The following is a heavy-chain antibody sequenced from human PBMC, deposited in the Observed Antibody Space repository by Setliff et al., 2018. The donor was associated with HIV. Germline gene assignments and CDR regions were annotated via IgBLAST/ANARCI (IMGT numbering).Heavy chain of an antibody. CDR3: ASLDGSESPYIYYYYMDV. Sequence: SETLSLTCTVSGGSISTSRYYWGWIRQPPGKGLEWIGSINYRGNTYYNPSLKSRAAISVDTSKNQISPKLSSVTAADTAVYYCASLDGSESPYIYYYYMDVWGKGTEVTVSS. CDR1: GGSISTSRYY. CDR2: INYRGNT. D-gene: IGHD3-10*01. V-gene: IGHV4-39*01. J-gene: IGHJ6*03.